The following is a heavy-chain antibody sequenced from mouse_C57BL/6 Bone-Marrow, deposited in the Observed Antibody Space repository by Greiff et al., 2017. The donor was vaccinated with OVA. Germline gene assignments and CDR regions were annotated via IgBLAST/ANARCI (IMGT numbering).Heavy chain of an antibody. D-gene: IGHD1-1*01. Sequence: VQLKESGAGLVKPGGSLKLSCAASGFTFSSYAMSWVRQTPEKRLEWVAYISSGGDYIYYADTVKGRFTISRDNARNTLYLQMSSLKSEDTAMYYCTRRITTPVGGYYFDYWGQGTTLTVSS. CDR3: TRRITTPVGGYYFDY. CDR1: GFTFSSYA. CDR2: ISSGGDYI. J-gene: IGHJ2*01. V-gene: IGHV5-9-1*02.